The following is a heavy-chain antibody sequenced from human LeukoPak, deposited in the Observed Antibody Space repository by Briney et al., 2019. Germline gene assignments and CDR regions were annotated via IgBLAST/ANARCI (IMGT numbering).Heavy chain of an antibody. V-gene: IGHV3-21*01. CDR2: ISSSSSYI. D-gene: IGHD6-13*01. CDR3: ARGGVAAAGIWY. CDR1: GFTFSSYS. J-gene: IGHJ4*02. Sequence: GGSLRLSCAASGFTFSSYSMNWVRQAPGEGLEWVSSISSSSSYIYYADSVKGRFTISRDNAKNSLYLQMNSLRAEDTAVYYCARGGVAAAGIWYWGQGTLVTVSS.